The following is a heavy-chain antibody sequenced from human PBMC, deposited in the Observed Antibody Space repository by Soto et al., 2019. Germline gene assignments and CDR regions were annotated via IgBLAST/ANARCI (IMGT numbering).Heavy chain of an antibody. D-gene: IGHD2-8*01. V-gene: IGHV1-46*03. Sequence: QVQLVQSGAEVKKPGASVKVSCKASGYTFTSYYMHWVRQAPGQGLEWMGIINPSGGSTSYAQKFQGRVTMTRDGSTSTVYMELGRLGSEDTAVYYCARALGDMVLLAGWGYYFDYWGQGTLVTVSS. CDR1: GYTFTSYY. CDR2: INPSGGST. CDR3: ARALGDMVLLAGWGYYFDY. J-gene: IGHJ4*02.